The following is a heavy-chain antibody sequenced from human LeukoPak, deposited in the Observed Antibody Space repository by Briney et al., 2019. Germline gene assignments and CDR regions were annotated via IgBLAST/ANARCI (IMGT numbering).Heavy chain of an antibody. CDR3: ARVGAARAFDI. D-gene: IGHD6-6*01. J-gene: IGHJ3*02. Sequence: NPSETLSLTCTVSGGSISGYYWSWIRQSPGKGLERIGYIYYSGGTNYTPPLKSRVTISVDTSKNQFSLKLNSVTAADTAVYYCARVGAARAFDIWGQGTMVSVSS. CDR2: IYYSGGT. CDR1: GGSISGYY. V-gene: IGHV4-59*01.